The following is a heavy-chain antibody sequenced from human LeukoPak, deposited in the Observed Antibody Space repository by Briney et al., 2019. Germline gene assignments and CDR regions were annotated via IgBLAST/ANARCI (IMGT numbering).Heavy chain of an antibody. CDR3: ARDHYDYVWGSYRINWFDP. Sequence: PSETLSPTCTVSGGSISSYYWSWIRQPPGKGLEWIGYIYYSGSTNYNPSLKSRVTISVDTSKNQFSLKLSSVTAADTAVYYCARDHYDYVWGSYRINWFDPWGQGTLVTVSS. CDR2: IYYSGST. J-gene: IGHJ5*02. CDR1: GGSISSYY. D-gene: IGHD3-16*02. V-gene: IGHV4-59*12.